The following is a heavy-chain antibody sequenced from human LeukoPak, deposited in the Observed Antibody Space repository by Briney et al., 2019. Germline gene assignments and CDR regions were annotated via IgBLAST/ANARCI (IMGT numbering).Heavy chain of an antibody. V-gene: IGHV3-7*01. CDR2: MNPDGSTI. J-gene: IGHJ3*02. CDR3: ARDPLNGALDI. CDR1: GFSFSGSW. Sequence: GGSLRLSCTASGFSFSGSWMRWVRQLPGKGLEWLADMNPDGSTIVYVDSVKGRFTISRNNAKNSVYLQMDGLRAEDTAVYYCARDPLNGALDIWGQGTLVTVSS.